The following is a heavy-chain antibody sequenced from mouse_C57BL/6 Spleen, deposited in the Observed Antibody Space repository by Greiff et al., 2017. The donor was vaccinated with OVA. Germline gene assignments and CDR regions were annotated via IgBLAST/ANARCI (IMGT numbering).Heavy chain of an antibody. CDR1: GYTFTSYW. D-gene: IGHD2-10*02. CDR2: IHPNSGST. V-gene: IGHV1-64*01. Sequence: VQLQQPGAELVKPGASVKLSCKASGYTFTSYWMHWVKQRPGQGLEWIGTIHPNSGSTNYNEKFKSKATLTVDKSSSTAYLQLSSLTSEDSAVXYCARGVSLEDYFDYWGQGTTLTVSS. CDR3: ARGVSLEDYFDY. J-gene: IGHJ2*01.